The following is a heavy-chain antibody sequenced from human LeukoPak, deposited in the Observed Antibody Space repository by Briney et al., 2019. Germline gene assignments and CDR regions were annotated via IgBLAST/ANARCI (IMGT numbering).Heavy chain of an antibody. Sequence: SVKVSCKASGGTFSSYAISWVRQAPGQGLEWMGRIIPILGIANYAQKFQGRVTITADKSTSTAYMELSSLRSEDTAVYYCATDLRRLRFLEWLSRFDPWGQGTLVTVSS. V-gene: IGHV1-69*04. CDR1: GGTFSSYA. J-gene: IGHJ5*02. D-gene: IGHD3-3*01. CDR3: ATDLRRLRFLEWLSRFDP. CDR2: IIPILGIA.